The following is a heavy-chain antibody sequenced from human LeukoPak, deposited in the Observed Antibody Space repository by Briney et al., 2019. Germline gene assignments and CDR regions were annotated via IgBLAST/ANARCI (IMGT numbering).Heavy chain of an antibody. J-gene: IGHJ4*02. CDR1: GFTFSTYN. V-gene: IGHV3-21*04. Sequence: GGSLRLSCAASGFTFSTYNMNWVRQAPGKGLEWVSSISSSSSYIYYADSVKGRFTISRDNSKNTVYLQMISLRAEDTALYYCAKRGGSNFYFDDWGQGTLVTVSS. CDR2: ISSSSSYI. CDR3: AKRGGSNFYFDD. D-gene: IGHD3-10*01.